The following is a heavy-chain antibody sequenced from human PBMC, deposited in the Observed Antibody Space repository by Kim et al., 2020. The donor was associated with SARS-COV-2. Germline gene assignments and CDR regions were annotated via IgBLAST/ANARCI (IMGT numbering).Heavy chain of an antibody. CDR3: VKDPYYEILTGSLNY. V-gene: IGHV3-64D*09. D-gene: IGHD3-9*01. Sequence: SVKGIFPISRDNSKNTLYLQMISLRAEDTAVYYCVKDPYYEILTGSLNYWGQGTLVTVSS. J-gene: IGHJ4*02.